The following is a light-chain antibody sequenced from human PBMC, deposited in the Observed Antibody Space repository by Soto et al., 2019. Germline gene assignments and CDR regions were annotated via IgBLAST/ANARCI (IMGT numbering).Light chain of an antibody. Sequence: IQMTQSPATLSVSPGERAALSSSATQTIYSNVAWYPQRPGQAPRLLIYRASARATGIPARFSGSGSGTEFTLTISSLQSEDFAVYYCQQYNNWLGTFGQGTKVDIK. CDR3: QQYNNWLGT. J-gene: IGKJ1*01. V-gene: IGKV3-15*01. CDR1: QTIYSN. CDR2: RAS.